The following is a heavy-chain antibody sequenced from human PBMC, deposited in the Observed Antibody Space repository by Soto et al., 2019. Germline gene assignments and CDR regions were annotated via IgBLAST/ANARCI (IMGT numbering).Heavy chain of an antibody. D-gene: IGHD2-15*01. J-gene: IGHJ4*02. CDR1: GGSISHYS. V-gene: IGHV4-4*09. CDR2: IYKSGTT. Sequence: QVQLQESGPGLVKPSETLSLTCTVSGGSISHYSWSWIRQPPGKGLEWLGHIYKSGTTNHNPSLKSRVSISIDRPVNQFSLKLSSVTAADTAVYYCARLGPYGGNPFDYWGQGTLVTVPS. CDR3: ARLGPYGGNPFDY.